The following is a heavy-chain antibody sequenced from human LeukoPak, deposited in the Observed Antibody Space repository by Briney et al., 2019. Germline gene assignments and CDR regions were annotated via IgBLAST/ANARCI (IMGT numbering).Heavy chain of an antibody. CDR3: ARLDYDILTGYGNIDY. CDR2: IDPSDSYT. D-gene: IGHD3-9*01. CDR1: GGTFSSYA. J-gene: IGHJ4*02. Sequence: GASVKVSCKASGGTFSSYAISWVRQAPGQGLEWMGRIDPSDSYTNYSPSFQGHVTVSADKSISTAYLQWSSLKASDTAMYYCARLDYDILTGYGNIDYWGQGTLVTVSS. V-gene: IGHV5-10-1*01.